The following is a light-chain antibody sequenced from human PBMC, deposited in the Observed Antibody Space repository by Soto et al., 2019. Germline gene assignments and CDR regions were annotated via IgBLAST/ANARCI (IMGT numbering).Light chain of an antibody. CDR3: QQLNSYPRP. J-gene: IGKJ1*01. Sequence: IQLTQSPSFLSASVGDRVTITCRASQGISSFLAWDQQQPGKAPKRLIYSASTLQRGVPSRFRGGGSGTEFTLTISRRKPEDCASYSGQQLNSYPRPCGQGTKVEI. V-gene: IGKV1-9*01. CDR2: SAS. CDR1: QGISSF.